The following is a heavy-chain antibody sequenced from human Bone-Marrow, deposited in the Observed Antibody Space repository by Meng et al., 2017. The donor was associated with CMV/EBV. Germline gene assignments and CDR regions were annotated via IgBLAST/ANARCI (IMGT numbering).Heavy chain of an antibody. J-gene: IGHJ5*02. Sequence: GESLKISCAASGFTFSSYWMSWVRRAPGKGLEWVANIKQDGSEKYYVDSVKGRFTISRDNAKNSLHLQMNSLRAEDTAVYYCARANRGDHLGTWGQGTLVTVSS. CDR3: ARANRGDHLGT. V-gene: IGHV3-7*01. CDR1: GFTFSSYW. CDR2: IKQDGSEK. D-gene: IGHD2-21*02.